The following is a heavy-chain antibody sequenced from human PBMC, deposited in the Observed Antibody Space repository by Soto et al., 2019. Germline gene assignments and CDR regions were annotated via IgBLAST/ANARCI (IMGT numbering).Heavy chain of an antibody. D-gene: IGHD2-15*01. J-gene: IGHJ4*02. V-gene: IGHV3-23*01. CDR2: VSIGGST. CDR1: GFTFRSYA. Sequence: DVQLLESGGGLVQPEGSLRLSCAASGFTFRSYAMGWVRQGPGKGLEWVAVVSIGGSTHYADSVRGRFTISRDYSKISLSLQMNCLTAEDTAVYFCAKRRGAGGHFDYWGQGSLVTDSS. CDR3: AKRRGAGGHFDY.